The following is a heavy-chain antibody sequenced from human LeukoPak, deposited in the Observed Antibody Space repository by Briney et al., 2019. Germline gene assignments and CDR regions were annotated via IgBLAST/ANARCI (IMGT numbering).Heavy chain of an antibody. Sequence: SETLSLTCAVYGVSFSAYYWSWIRQPPGKGLEWIGEINHSGSTNYNPSLKSRITISVDTSKNQFSLKLSSVTAADTAVYYCARGFGVTTYYYMDVWGKGTTVTVSS. CDR2: INHSGST. D-gene: IGHD4-17*01. J-gene: IGHJ6*03. CDR1: GVSFSAYY. CDR3: ARGFGVTTYYYMDV. V-gene: IGHV4-34*01.